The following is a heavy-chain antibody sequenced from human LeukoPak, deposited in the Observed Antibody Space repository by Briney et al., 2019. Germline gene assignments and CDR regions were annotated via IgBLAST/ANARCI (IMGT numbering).Heavy chain of an antibody. CDR2: MNPNSGNT. J-gene: IGHJ6*02. CDR1: GYTFTSYD. D-gene: IGHD3-3*01. Sequence: GASVKVSCKASGYTFTSYDINWVRQATGQGLEWRGWMNPNSGNTGYAQKFQGRVTMTRNTSISTAYMELSSLRSEDTAVYYCARGRRMNYDFWSGYYKYGMDVWGQGTTVTVSS. CDR3: ARGRRMNYDFWSGYYKYGMDV. V-gene: IGHV1-8*01.